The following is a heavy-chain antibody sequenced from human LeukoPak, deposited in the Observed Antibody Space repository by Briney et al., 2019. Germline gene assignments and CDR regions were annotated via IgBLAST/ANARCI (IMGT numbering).Heavy chain of an antibody. CDR2: ISSSSSTI. CDR3: ARVSGSGRASRRYYYYMDV. V-gene: IGHV3-48*01. J-gene: IGHJ6*03. D-gene: IGHD3-10*01. Sequence: GGSLRLSCAASGFTFSSYSMNWVRQAPGKGLEWVSYISSSSSTIYYADSVKGRFTISRDNAKNSLYLQMNSLRAEDTAVYYCARVSGSGRASRRYYYYMDVWGKGTTVTVSS. CDR1: GFTFSSYS.